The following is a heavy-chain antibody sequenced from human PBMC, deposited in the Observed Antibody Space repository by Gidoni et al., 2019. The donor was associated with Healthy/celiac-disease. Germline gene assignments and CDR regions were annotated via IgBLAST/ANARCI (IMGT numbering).Heavy chain of an antibody. J-gene: IGHJ4*02. CDR1: GFTFSSYG. D-gene: IGHD6-19*01. CDR2: IAYDGSNK. Sequence: VQLVESGGGVVQPGRSLRLSCAASGFTFSSYGLHWVRQAPGKGLEWVAVIAYDGSNKYYADSVKGRFTISRDNSKNTLYLQMNSLRAEDTAVYYCAKEAPGSGYYFDYWGQGTLVTVSS. V-gene: IGHV3-30*18. CDR3: AKEAPGSGYYFDY.